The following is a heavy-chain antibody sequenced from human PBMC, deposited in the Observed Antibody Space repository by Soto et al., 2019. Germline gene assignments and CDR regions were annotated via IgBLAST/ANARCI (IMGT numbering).Heavy chain of an antibody. CDR1: GGSISSGDYY. J-gene: IGHJ6*02. Sequence: QVQLQESGPGLVKPSQTLSLTCTVSGGSISSGDYYWSWIRQHPGKGLEWIGYIYYTGSTYYNPSLKSRVTMSLDTSKNQFSRKLSAVTAADTAVYYCARSQDKVLVPAANYYYYGVDVWGQGTTVTVSS. D-gene: IGHD2-2*01. CDR2: IYYTGST. CDR3: ARSQDKVLVPAANYYYYGVDV. V-gene: IGHV4-31*03.